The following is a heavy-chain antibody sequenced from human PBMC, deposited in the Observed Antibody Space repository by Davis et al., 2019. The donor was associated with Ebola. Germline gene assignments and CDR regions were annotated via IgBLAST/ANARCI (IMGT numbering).Heavy chain of an antibody. J-gene: IGHJ3*02. D-gene: IGHD2-2*01. V-gene: IGHV3-9*01. CDR3: AKGEQYCSNISCYSFDAFGS. Sequence: SLKISCAASGFTFDDYAMHWVRQAPGKGLEWVSGISWNSGSIGYADSVKGRFTISRDNAKNSLYLQMNSLRAEDTAVYYCAKGEQYCSNISCYSFDAFGSWGQGTMVTVSS. CDR1: GFTFDDYA. CDR2: ISWNSGSI.